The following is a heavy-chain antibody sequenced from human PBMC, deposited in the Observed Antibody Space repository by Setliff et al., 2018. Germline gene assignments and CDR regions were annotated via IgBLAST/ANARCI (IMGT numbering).Heavy chain of an antibody. CDR3: ARDSPYCVNGVCRGY. D-gene: IGHD2-21*01. Sequence: PGGSLRLSCAASGFSISGRWMSWVRQAPGKGLEWVANIKEDGSEQYYVDSVWGRFSISRDNARNSVFLEMNSLRGEDTAVYYCARDSPYCVNGVCRGYWGQGTLVTVSS. CDR1: GFSISGRW. V-gene: IGHV3-7*03. J-gene: IGHJ4*02. CDR2: IKEDGSEQ.